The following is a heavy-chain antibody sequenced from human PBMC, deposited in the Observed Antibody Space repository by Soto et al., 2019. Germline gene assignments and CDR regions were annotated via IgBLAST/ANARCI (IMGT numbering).Heavy chain of an antibody. CDR2: IYYSGST. D-gene: IGHD3-22*01. CDR1: GDSISSRSYY. J-gene: IGHJ4*02. CDR3: ASRGEVYRHDSSGYSIDY. V-gene: IGHV4-39*07. Sequence: PSETLSLTCTVSGDSISSRSYYWGWIRQPPGKGLEWIGSIYYSGSTNYNPSLKSRVTISVDTSKNQFSLKLSSVTAADTAVYYCASRGEVYRHDSSGYSIDYWGQGTLVTVSS.